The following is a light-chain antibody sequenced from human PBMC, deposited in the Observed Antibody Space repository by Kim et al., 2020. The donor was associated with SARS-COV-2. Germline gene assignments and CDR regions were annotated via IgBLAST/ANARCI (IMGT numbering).Light chain of an antibody. J-gene: IGLJ2*01. CDR1: SANNESNT. V-gene: IGLV1-44*01. CDR2: SND. Sequence: PGQRVTISCSGSSANNESNTVNWYQQLPGTAPKLLIYSNDQRPSGVPDRFSGSKSGTSASLAISGLQSEDEADYYCAAWDDSLRVVFGGGTKLTVL. CDR3: AAWDDSLRVV.